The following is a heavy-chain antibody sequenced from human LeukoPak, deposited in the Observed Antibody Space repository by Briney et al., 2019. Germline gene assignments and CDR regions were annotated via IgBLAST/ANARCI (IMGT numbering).Heavy chain of an antibody. CDR1: GGSFSGYY. CDR2: MYYSGNT. D-gene: IGHD6-13*01. CDR3: ARHSAYSSSWYFDY. J-gene: IGHJ4*02. V-gene: IGHV4-59*08. Sequence: PSETLSLTCAVYGGSFSGYYWSWIRQPPGKGLEWIGYMYYSGNTNYNPSLKSRVTISVDTSKNQFSLKLSSVTAADTAVYYCARHSAYSSSWYFDYWGQGTLVTVSS.